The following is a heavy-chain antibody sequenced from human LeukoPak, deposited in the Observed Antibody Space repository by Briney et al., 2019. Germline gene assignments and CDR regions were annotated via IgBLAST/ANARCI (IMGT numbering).Heavy chain of an antibody. CDR3: AKWGSRGSPVFDY. CDR1: GFSFSNYN. V-gene: IGHV3-21*01. D-gene: IGHD3-16*01. J-gene: IGHJ4*02. Sequence: PGGSLRLSCAASGFSFSNYNINWVRQAPGKGLEWVSSISTSSTYIFYADSVKGRFTISRDNSKNMLYLQMNSLRAEDTAVYYCAKWGSRGSPVFDYWGQGTLVAVSS. CDR2: ISTSSTYI.